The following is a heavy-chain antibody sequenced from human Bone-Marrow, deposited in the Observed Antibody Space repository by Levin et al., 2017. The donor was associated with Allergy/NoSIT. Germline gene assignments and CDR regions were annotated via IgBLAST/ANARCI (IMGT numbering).Heavy chain of an antibody. CDR1: GGSISSGYYY. D-gene: IGHD1-20*01. CDR2: ISYSGDT. J-gene: IGHJ4*02. V-gene: IGHV4-31*03. CDR3: ARDQRRKNNWNDSFDY. Sequence: SETLSLTCTVSGGSISSGYYYWTWIRQHPGRGLEWIGYISYSGDTYYNPSLESRLTISRDVSKNQFSLKLTSVTAADTAVYYCARDQRRKNNWNDSFDYWGQGTLITVSS.